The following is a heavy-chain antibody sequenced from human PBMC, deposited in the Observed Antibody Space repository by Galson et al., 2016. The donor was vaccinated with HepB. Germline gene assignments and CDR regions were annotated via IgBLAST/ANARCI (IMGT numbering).Heavy chain of an antibody. J-gene: IGHJ4*02. D-gene: IGHD6-19*01. V-gene: IGHV5-51*01. CDR1: GYTFTDYW. CDR3: ARVMGQWLPYF. CDR2: TYPSESDT. Sequence: QSGAEVKKPGESLKISCETSGYTFTDYWIGWVRQLPGKGLEWMGSTYPSESDTRYSPSFHGQVTISADKSISTPYLHWSSLKASDTAMYYRARVMGQWLPYFWGQGTLVTVSS.